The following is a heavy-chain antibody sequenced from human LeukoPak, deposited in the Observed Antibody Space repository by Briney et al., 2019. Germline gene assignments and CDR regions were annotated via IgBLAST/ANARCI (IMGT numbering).Heavy chain of an antibody. J-gene: IGHJ4*02. Sequence: GGSLRLSCAASGFTFSSYRMNWVRQAPGKGLVWVSRTSGDRSSTDYADSVKGRFTISRDNAKNTLHLQMNSLRAEDTAVYYCAREQESSSWLYVRFDYWGQGTLATVSS. CDR1: GFTFSSYR. D-gene: IGHD6-13*01. V-gene: IGHV3-74*01. CDR3: AREQESSSWLYVRFDY. CDR2: TSGDRSST.